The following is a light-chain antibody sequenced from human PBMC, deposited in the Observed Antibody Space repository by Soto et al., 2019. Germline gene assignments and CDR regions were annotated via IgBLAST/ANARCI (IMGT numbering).Light chain of an antibody. J-gene: IGKJ4*01. V-gene: IGKV3-15*01. Sequence: EIVLTQSPGTLSLSPGERATLSCRASQSVSSYLAWYQQKPGQAPRLLIYDASNRATGIPARFSGSGSGTEFTLTISSLQSEDCAIYYCQQYHTWPITFGGGTKVDIK. CDR3: QQYHTWPIT. CDR2: DAS. CDR1: QSVSSY.